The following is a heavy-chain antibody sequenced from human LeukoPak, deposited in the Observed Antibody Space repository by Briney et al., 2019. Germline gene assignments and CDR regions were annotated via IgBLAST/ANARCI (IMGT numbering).Heavy chain of an antibody. CDR2: IIPIFGTA. V-gene: IGHV1-69*05. J-gene: IGHJ1*01. CDR3: ARVRGYYDSSGYPSDYFQH. CDR1: GGTFSSYA. Sequence: SVKVSRKASGGTFSSYAISWVRQAPGQGLEWMGRIIPIFGTANYVQKFQGRVTITTDESTSTAYMELSSLRSEDTAVYYCARVRGYYDSSGYPSDYFQHWGQGTLVTVSS. D-gene: IGHD3-22*01.